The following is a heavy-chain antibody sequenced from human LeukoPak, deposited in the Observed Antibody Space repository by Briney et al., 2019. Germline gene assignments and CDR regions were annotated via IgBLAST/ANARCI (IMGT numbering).Heavy chain of an antibody. Sequence: SETLSLTCAVYGGSFSGYYWSWIRQPPGKGLEGIGEINHSGSTNYTPSLKSRVTISVDTSKNQFSLELSSVTAADTAVYYCASSDIRFGEPYFDYWGQGTLVTVSS. D-gene: IGHD3-10*01. CDR1: GGSFSGYY. CDR3: ASSDIRFGEPYFDY. V-gene: IGHV4-34*01. CDR2: INHSGST. J-gene: IGHJ4*02.